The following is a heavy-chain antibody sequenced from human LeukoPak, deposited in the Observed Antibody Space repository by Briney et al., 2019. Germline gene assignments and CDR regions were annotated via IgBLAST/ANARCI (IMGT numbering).Heavy chain of an antibody. Sequence: VASVKVSCKASGYTFTGYYMQWVRQAPGQGLEWMGRINPNSGGTNYAQKFQGRVTMTRDTSISTAYMELSRLRSDDTAVYYCASPGLRYFDWLLLGDDAFDIWGQGTMVTVSS. CDR3: ASPGLRYFDWLLLGDDAFDI. D-gene: IGHD3-9*01. J-gene: IGHJ3*02. V-gene: IGHV1-2*06. CDR1: GYTFTGYY. CDR2: INPNSGGT.